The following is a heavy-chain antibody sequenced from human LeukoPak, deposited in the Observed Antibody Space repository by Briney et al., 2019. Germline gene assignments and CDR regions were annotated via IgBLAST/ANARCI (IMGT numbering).Heavy chain of an antibody. J-gene: IGHJ4*02. V-gene: IGHV3-30*18. CDR2: ISYDGSNK. CDR1: GFNFSNYA. Sequence: GGSLRLSCAASGFNFSNYAMHWVRQAPGKGLEWVAVISYDGSNKYCTDSMKGRFTISRDNSKNALYLQMNSLRAEDTAVYYCAKGHGRLPRVDSDYWGQGALVTVSS. CDR3: AKGHGRLPRVDSDY. D-gene: IGHD3-16*01.